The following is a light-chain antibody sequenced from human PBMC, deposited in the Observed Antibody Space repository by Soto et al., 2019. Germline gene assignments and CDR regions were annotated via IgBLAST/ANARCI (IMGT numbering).Light chain of an antibody. V-gene: IGKV3-20*01. Sequence: IVLTQSPGTLSLSPGERATLSCRASQSVSSSYLDWYQQKPGQAPRLLIYGASSRATGIPDRFSGSGSGTDFTLTISRLDPEDFAVYFCQQYGSSPRTFGQGTKVDIK. CDR1: QSVSSSY. CDR2: GAS. CDR3: QQYGSSPRT. J-gene: IGKJ1*01.